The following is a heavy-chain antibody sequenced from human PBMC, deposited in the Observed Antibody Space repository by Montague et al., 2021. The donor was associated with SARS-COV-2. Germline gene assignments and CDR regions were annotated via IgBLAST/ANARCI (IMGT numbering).Heavy chain of an antibody. J-gene: IGHJ6*02. V-gene: IGHV4-59*08. D-gene: IGHD3-10*01. Sequence: SETLSLTCAVSGGSISSYHWCWIRQPPGKGLELIGNINYNGSKNYKPSLQSRVTMSVDTSKNQVSLKLTSVTAADTAVYYCARHDNSGTYPMDVWGQGTTVTVSS. CDR3: ARHDNSGTYPMDV. CDR1: GGSISSYH. CDR2: INYNGSK.